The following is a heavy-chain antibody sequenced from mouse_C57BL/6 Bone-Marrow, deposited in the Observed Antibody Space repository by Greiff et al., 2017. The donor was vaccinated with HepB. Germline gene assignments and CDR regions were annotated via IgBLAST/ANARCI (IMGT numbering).Heavy chain of an antibody. CDR3: TRDRPYYYGSSWYFGV. J-gene: IGHJ1*03. CDR2: IRSGGDYS. V-gene: IGHV5-9-1*02. CDR1: GFTFSSYA. Sequence: EVQLVESGEGLVKPGGSLKLSCAASGFTFSSYAMSWVRQTPEKRLEWVAYIRSGGDYSEYADTVKGRITISRDNARTTLYLQMSSLKSEDTAMYYCTRDRPYYYGSSWYFGVWGTGTTVTVSS. D-gene: IGHD1-1*01.